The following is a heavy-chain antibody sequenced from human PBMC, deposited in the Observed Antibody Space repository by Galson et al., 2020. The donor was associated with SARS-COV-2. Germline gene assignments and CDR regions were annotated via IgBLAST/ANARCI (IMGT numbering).Heavy chain of an antibody. CDR2: IDSGGTT. V-gene: IGHV3-53*01. CDR1: GLTVSSNY. J-gene: IGHJ6*02. Sequence: GGSLRLSCAASGLTVSSNYMSWVRQTPAKGLEWLSLIDSGGTTYYADSVRGRLTISRDNSKNTVYLQVNSLRAEDTAVYYCVRDRRSSSSGGGMDVWGQGTTVTVSS. CDR3: VRDRRSSSSGGGMDV. D-gene: IGHD6-6*01.